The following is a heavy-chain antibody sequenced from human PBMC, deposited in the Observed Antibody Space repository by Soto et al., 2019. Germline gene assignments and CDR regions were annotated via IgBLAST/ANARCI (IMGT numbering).Heavy chain of an antibody. Sequence: SETLSLTCTVSGGSLSSGGYYWSWVRQPPGKGLEWIGYIYYSGSTYYNPSLKSRVTISVDTSKNQFSLKLSSVTAADTAVYYCARVYCSGGSCSINWFDPWGQGTLVTVSS. CDR3: ARVYCSGGSCSINWFDP. CDR2: IYYSGST. CDR1: GGSLSSGGYY. J-gene: IGHJ5*02. D-gene: IGHD2-15*01. V-gene: IGHV4-30-4*01.